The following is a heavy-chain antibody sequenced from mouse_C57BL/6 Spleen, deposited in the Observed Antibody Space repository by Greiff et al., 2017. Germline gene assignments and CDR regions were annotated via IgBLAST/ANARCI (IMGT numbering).Heavy chain of an antibody. CDR3: ARRGYGISPYYFDY. CDR2: IYPGSGST. D-gene: IGHD1-1*01. V-gene: IGHV1-55*01. Sequence: QVQLQQPGAELVKPGASVKMSCKASGYTFTSYWITWVKQRPGQGLEWIGDIYPGSGSTNYNEKFKSKATLTVDTSSSTAYMQLSSLTSEDSAVYYCARRGYGISPYYFDYWGQGTTLTVSS. J-gene: IGHJ2*01. CDR1: GYTFTSYW.